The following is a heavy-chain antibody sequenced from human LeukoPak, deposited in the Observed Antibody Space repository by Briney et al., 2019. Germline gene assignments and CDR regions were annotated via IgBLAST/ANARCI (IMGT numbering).Heavy chain of an antibody. CDR3: VPYSGSYYGWFDP. CDR2: IYYSGST. Sequence: PSETLSLTCTVSGGXISSSSYYWGWIRQPPGKGLEWIGSIYYSGSTYYNPSLKSRVTISVDTSKNQFSLKLSSVTAADTAVYYCVPYSGSYYGWFDPWGQGTLVTVSS. J-gene: IGHJ5*02. V-gene: IGHV4-39*01. D-gene: IGHD1-26*01. CDR1: GGXISSSSYY.